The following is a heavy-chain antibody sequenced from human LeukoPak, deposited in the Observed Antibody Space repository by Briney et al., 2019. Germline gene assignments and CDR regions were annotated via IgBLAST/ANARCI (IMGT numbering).Heavy chain of an antibody. D-gene: IGHD6-6*01. CDR2: IDWDDDK. CDR1: GFSLSTSGMC. Sequence: SGPTLVNPTQTLTLTCTFSGFSLSTSGMCVSWIRQPPGKALEWLARIDWDDDKYYSTSLKTRLTISKDTSKNQVVLTMTNMDPVDTATYYCARTDSSSSGNDAFDIWGQGTMVTVSS. J-gene: IGHJ3*02. V-gene: IGHV2-70*11. CDR3: ARTDSSSSGNDAFDI.